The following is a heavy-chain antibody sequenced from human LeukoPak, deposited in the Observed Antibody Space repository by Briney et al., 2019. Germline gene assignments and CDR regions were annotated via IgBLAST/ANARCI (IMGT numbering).Heavy chain of an antibody. D-gene: IGHD6-13*01. J-gene: IGHJ4*02. CDR1: DSSITSDFY. Sequence: SETLSLTCTVSDSSITSDFYWGWLRQPPGKGLEWIGSFYNSGKTYYKPSLESRVTISMDTSKKQFSLKVSSVTAADTAVYYCATRGGGRGIAAAGDFDYWGQGTLVTVSS. CDR2: FYNSGKT. CDR3: ATRGGGRGIAAAGDFDY. V-gene: IGHV4-38-2*02.